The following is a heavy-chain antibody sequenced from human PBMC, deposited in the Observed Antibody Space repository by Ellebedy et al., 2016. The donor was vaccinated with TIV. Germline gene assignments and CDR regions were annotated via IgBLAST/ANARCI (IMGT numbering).Heavy chain of an antibody. CDR3: ARTTMLRGVIISPIILFDY. Sequence: GGSLRLXCAASGFTFRSYWMNWVRQAPGKGLEWVANIKQDGSEKKYVDSVKGRFTISRDNAKNSLYLQMNSLRAEDTAVYYCARTTMLRGVIISPIILFDYWGQGTLVTVSS. J-gene: IGHJ4*02. CDR1: GFTFRSYW. V-gene: IGHV3-7*01. D-gene: IGHD3-10*01. CDR2: IKQDGSEK.